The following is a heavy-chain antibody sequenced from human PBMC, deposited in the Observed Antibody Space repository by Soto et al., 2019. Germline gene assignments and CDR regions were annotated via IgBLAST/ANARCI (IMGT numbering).Heavy chain of an antibody. CDR1: GFTVSSNY. J-gene: IGHJ4*02. CDR2: IYSDGST. V-gene: IGHV3-66*01. D-gene: IGHD6-13*01. Sequence: GGSLRLSCAASGFTVSSNYMSWVRQAPGKGLDWVSTIYSDGSTKYADSVRGRFTISRDNSNNTLSLQMNNLRAEDTAMYYCAISTNWPGFFDSWGRGTLVTVSS. CDR3: AISTNWPGFFDS.